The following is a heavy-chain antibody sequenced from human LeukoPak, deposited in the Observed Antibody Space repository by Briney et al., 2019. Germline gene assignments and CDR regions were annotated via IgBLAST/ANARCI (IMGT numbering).Heavy chain of an antibody. J-gene: IGHJ6*02. V-gene: IGHV4-4*07. Sequence: PSETLSLTCTVSGGSVSSYYWSWIRQPAGKGLEWIGRIYTSGSTNYNPSLKSRVTMSVDTSKNQFSLKLSSVTAADTAVYYCARDGYSYGYMRRDYYYGMDVWGQGTTVTVSS. CDR2: IYTSGST. CDR1: GGSVSSYY. CDR3: ARDGYSYGYMRRDYYYGMDV. D-gene: IGHD5-18*01.